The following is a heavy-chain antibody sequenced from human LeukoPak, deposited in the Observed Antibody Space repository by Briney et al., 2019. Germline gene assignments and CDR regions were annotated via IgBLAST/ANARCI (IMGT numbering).Heavy chain of an antibody. CDR1: GYTLTELS. V-gene: IGHV1-24*01. CDR2: FDPEDGET. CDR3: ATVFRGSSYYFDY. Sequence: ASVKVSCKVSGYTLTELSMHWVRQAPGKRLEWMGGFDPEDGETICAQKFQGRVTMTEDTSTDTAYMELSSLRSEDTAVYYCATVFRGSSYYFDYWGQGTLVTVSS. J-gene: IGHJ4*02. D-gene: IGHD1-26*01.